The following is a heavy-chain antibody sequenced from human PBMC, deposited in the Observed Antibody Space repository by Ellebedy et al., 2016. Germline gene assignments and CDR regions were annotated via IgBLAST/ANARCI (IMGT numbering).Heavy chain of an antibody. J-gene: IGHJ4*02. V-gene: IGHV3-30*14. Sequence: GGSLRLSCAVSGFTFSSYSIHWVRQAPGKGLEWVAVISYDGSNKYYADSVKGRFTISRDNSKNTLYLQMNSLRAEDTAVYYCARGRQLWLPEYFDFWGQGTLVTVSS. D-gene: IGHD5-18*01. CDR3: ARGRQLWLPEYFDF. CDR2: ISYDGSNK. CDR1: GFTFSSYS.